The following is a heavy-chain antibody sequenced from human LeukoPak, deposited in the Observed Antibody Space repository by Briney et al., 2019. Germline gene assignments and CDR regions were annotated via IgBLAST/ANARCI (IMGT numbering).Heavy chain of an antibody. CDR3: ATFRWIAA. J-gene: IGHJ5*02. CDR2: GIPSLGIS. D-gene: IGHD2/OR15-2a*01. Sequence: SVKVSCKTSGGTFSGFGMNWVRQAPGQGPEWMGRGIPSLGISKYSLKFQDRLKGTADNSSTTALMELTSLTPDHTAVYECATFRWIAAWSEGTLV. CDR1: GGTFSGFG. V-gene: IGHV1-69*04.